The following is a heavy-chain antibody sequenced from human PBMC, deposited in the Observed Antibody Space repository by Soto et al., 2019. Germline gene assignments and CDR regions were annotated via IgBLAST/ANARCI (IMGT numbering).Heavy chain of an antibody. Sequence: PLRVSWFASLFTFSDYYRSWILHSPFKLLEWVSYISSSGSTIYYADSVKGRFTISRDNAKNSLYLQMNSMRAEDTAVYYCARVYGYGDYGNHYYYGMDVWGQGTTVTVSS. J-gene: IGHJ6*02. V-gene: IGHV3-11*01. CDR2: ISSSGSTI. CDR1: LFTFSDYY. D-gene: IGHD4-17*01. CDR3: ARVYGYGDYGNHYYYGMDV.